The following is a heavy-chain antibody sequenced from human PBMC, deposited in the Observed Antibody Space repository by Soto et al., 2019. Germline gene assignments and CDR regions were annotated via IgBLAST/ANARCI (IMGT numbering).Heavy chain of an antibody. J-gene: IGHJ4*02. CDR1: GFTFSGYW. Sequence: EVQLVESGGGLAQPGGSLRLSCVASGFTFSGYWMSWVRQTPGKGLEWVTNTKPDGSETYYLDSVTGRFTISRDNVRNSLYLQMSSLRGVDTAVYYCARDDGYRSIDYWGQGALVTVSP. D-gene: IGHD5-18*01. CDR3: ARDDGYRSIDY. CDR2: TKPDGSET. V-gene: IGHV3-7*03.